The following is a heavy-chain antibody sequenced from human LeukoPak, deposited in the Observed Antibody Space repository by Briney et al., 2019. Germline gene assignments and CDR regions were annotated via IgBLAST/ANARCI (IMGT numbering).Heavy chain of an antibody. CDR3: ARTTMIVGRYFDY. Sequence: GGSLRLSCAASGFTVSSNYMSWVRQAPGKGLEWVSVIYSGGSTYYADSVKGRFTISRDNSKNTLYLQMNSLRAEDTAVYYCARTTMIVGRYFDYWGQGTLVTVSS. CDR2: IYSGGST. D-gene: IGHD3-22*01. CDR1: GFTVSSNY. J-gene: IGHJ4*02. V-gene: IGHV3-66*02.